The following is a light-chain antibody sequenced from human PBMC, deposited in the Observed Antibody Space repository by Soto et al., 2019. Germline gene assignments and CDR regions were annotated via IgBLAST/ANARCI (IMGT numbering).Light chain of an antibody. V-gene: IGLV2-14*03. J-gene: IGLJ1*01. CDR3: FSSSTKIWLHV. CDR1: SSDLGTYNY. Sequence: QSALTQPASVSGSPGQSITISCIGTSSDLGTYNYVSWYQQHPDKAPKLIIYDVRHRPSGISDRFSGSKSGDTASLIISGLQAEDEAYYYCFSSSTKIWLHVLGTGTKLTVL. CDR2: DVR.